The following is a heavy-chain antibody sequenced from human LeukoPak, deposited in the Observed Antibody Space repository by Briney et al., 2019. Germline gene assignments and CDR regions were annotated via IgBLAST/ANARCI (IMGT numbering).Heavy chain of an antibody. V-gene: IGHV4-59*01. Sequence: SETLSLTCTVSGGSISSFFWSWIRQSPGKDLEWIGYVYYTGSTNYNPSLNSRVTMSIDTSKKQFSLKLNSVTAADTAVYYCARGGRDGSYYFDYWGQGTLVSVSS. CDR3: ARGGRDGSYYFDY. CDR1: GGSISSFF. J-gene: IGHJ4*02. CDR2: VYYTGST. D-gene: IGHD3-16*01.